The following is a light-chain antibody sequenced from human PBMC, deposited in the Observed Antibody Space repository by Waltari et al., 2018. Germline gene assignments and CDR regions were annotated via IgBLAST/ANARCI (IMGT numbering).Light chain of an antibody. CDR2: DVS. V-gene: IGLV2-23*02. J-gene: IGLJ2*01. CDR1: TSDVGGYHY. CDR3: CSYALFSTLV. Sequence: QSALTQPASVSESPGPPTPTPCTGPTSDVGGYHYVSRYQQHPGKAPKLLIYDVSERPSGVSNRFSGSKSGNTAALTISGLQAEDEADYYCCSYALFSTLVFGGGTKVTVL.